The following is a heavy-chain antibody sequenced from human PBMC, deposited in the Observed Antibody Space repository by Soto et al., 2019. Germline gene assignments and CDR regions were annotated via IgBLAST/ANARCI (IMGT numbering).Heavy chain of an antibody. D-gene: IGHD3-3*01. CDR2: IIPIFNSA. CDR3: SATIYSVSYYYGMDV. V-gene: IGHV1-69*06. CDR1: GGTFSTYA. J-gene: IGHJ6*02. Sequence: QVQLVQSGVEVKKPGSSVKVSCKASGGTFSTYAINWVRQAPGQGLEWMGGIIPIFNSANDAQKFQGRVTIIADRSTSTAYMELSSLRSEDTAVYYCSATIYSVSYYYGMDVWGQGTTVTVSS.